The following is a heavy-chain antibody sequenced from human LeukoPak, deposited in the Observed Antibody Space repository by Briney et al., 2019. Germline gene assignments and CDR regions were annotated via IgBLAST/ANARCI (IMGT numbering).Heavy chain of an antibody. CDR3: TSPEVVPAASPGGYYMDV. V-gene: IGHV3-73*01. D-gene: IGHD2-2*01. CDR1: GFTFSGSA. J-gene: IGHJ6*03. CDR2: IRSEANSYAT. Sequence: QPGGSLKLSCAASGFTFSGSAMHWVRQASAKGLEWVGRIRSEANSYATAYAASVKGRFTISRDDSKNTAYLQMNSLKTEDTAVYYCTSPEVVPAASPGGYYMDVWGKGTTVTVSS.